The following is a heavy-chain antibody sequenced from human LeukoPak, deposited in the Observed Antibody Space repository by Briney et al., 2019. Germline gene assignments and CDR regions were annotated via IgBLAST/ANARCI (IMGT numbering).Heavy chain of an antibody. J-gene: IGHJ6*03. CDR2: IYHSGST. D-gene: IGHD1-26*01. Sequence: SQTLSLTCTVSGGSVGSGDYYWSWIRQPPGKGLEWIGCIYHSGSTYYNPSLKSRVTISLDTPKNQFSLKLSSVTAADTAVYYCASASSSSYSCPIYYYYYMDVWGKGTTVTVSS. V-gene: IGHV4-30-4*08. CDR3: ASASSSSYSCPIYYYYYMDV. CDR1: GGSVGSGDYY.